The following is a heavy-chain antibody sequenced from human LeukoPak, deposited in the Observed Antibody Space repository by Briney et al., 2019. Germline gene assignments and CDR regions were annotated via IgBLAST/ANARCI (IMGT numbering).Heavy chain of an antibody. CDR3: ARRGILTGYPAGYFDY. Sequence: SETLSLTCTVSGGSISSYYWSWIRQPPGKGLEWIGYIYYSGSTNYNPSLKSRVTISVDTSKNQFSLKLSSVTAADTAVYYCARRGILTGYPAGYFDYWGQGTLVTVSS. V-gene: IGHV4-59*08. CDR1: GGSISSYY. J-gene: IGHJ4*02. D-gene: IGHD3-9*01. CDR2: IYYSGST.